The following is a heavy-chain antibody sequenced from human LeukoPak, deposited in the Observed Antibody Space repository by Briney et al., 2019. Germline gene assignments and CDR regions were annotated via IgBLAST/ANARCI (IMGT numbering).Heavy chain of an antibody. CDR3: AKPLLRLGELSLGY. CDR1: GFTFSSLA. CDR2: FSGRGGIT. Sequence: GSLRLSCAASGFTFSSLAMTWVRQAPGKGLEWVSAFSGRGGITYYADPGKGRFPIYRDNSKNKMYLQMNSLRAKDPAVYYCAKPLLRLGELSLGYWGQGTLVTVSS. V-gene: IGHV3-23*01. D-gene: IGHD3-16*02. J-gene: IGHJ4*02.